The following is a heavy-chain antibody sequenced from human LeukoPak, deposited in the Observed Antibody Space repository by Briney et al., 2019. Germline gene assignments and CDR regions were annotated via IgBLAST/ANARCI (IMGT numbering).Heavy chain of an antibody. V-gene: IGHV3-23*01. J-gene: IGHJ5*01. D-gene: IGHD1-7*01. CDR3: AQDGTTTRYNWFDS. CDR2: IIADFDTT. Sequence: GGSLRLSCAASGFTFRSYAMSWVRQAPGRGLEWVSGIIADFDTTYYADSVRGRFTISRDHSKNTLYLQMNSLRAEDTAIYYCAQDGTTTRYNWFDSWGQGTLVTVSS. CDR1: GFTFRSYA.